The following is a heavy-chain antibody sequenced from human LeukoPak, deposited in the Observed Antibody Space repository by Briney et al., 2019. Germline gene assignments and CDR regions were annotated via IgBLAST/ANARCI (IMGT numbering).Heavy chain of an antibody. CDR3: AKDPGQWLLVMTFDI. D-gene: IGHD6-19*01. CDR2: ISYDGSNK. J-gene: IGHJ3*02. Sequence: QPGGSLRLSCAASGFTFSSYAMHWVRQAPGKGLEWVAVISYDGSNKYYADSVKGRFTISRDNSKNTLYLQMNSLRAEDTAVYYCAKDPGQWLLVMTFDIWGQGTMVTVSS. V-gene: IGHV3-30-3*01. CDR1: GFTFSSYA.